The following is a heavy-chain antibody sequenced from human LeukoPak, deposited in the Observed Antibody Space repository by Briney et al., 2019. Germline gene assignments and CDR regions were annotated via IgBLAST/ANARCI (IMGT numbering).Heavy chain of an antibody. CDR2: IIPIFGTA. CDR3: ARENGDGRNYYYYMDV. CDR1: GGAFSRYG. J-gene: IGHJ6*03. D-gene: IGHD4-17*01. V-gene: IGHV1-69*05. Sequence: SVKVSCKTSGGAFSRYGINWVRQAPGQGLEWMGRIIPIFGTASYAQKFQDRVTITTDESTSTAYMELSGLRSEDTAVYYCARENGDGRNYYYYMDVWGKGTTVTVSS.